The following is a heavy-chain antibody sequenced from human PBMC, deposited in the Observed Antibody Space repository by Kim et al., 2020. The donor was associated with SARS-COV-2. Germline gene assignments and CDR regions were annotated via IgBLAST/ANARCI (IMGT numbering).Heavy chain of an antibody. Sequence: TPSIQSRVTRSVDTSKTQFSQKLSSVTAADTAVYYCASGTRWFGEFRLDYWGQGTLVTVSS. J-gene: IGHJ4*02. CDR3: ASGTRWFGEFRLDY. D-gene: IGHD3-10*01. V-gene: IGHV4-34*01.